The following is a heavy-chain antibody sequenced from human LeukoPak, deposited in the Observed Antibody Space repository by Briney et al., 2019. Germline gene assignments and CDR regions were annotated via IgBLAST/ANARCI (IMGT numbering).Heavy chain of an antibody. V-gene: IGHV4-39*07. CDR2: IYYSGST. Sequence: SETLSLTCTVSGGSISSSSYYWGWIRQPPGKGLEWIGSIYYSGSTYYNPSLKSRVTISVDTSKNQFSLKLSSVTAADTAVYYCARGSSITMIYYFDYWGQGTLVTVSS. D-gene: IGHD3-22*01. CDR3: ARGSSITMIYYFDY. J-gene: IGHJ4*02. CDR1: GGSISSSSYY.